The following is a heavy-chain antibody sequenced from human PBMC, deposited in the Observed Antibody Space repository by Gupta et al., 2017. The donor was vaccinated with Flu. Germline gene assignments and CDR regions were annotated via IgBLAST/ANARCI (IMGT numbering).Heavy chain of an antibody. D-gene: IGHD3-10*01. CDR1: GSTFRDAW. Sequence: EVQLVESGGGWVKPGGSLGLSCAACGSTFRDAWMSWVRQAPGKGLEWVGRIKSKTDDGTTDYAAPVKGRFTISRDDSPNTLYLQLSSLKTEDTAVYYCSTAGPKGYWGQGTLVTVSS. CDR3: STAGPKGY. CDR2: IKSKTDDGTT. V-gene: IGHV3-15*01. J-gene: IGHJ4*02.